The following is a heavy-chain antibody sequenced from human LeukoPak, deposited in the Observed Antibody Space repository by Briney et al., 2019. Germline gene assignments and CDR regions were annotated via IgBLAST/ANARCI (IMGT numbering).Heavy chain of an antibody. V-gene: IGHV3-30-3*01. CDR3: TRVGYIDEGIDY. D-gene: IGHD5-24*01. Sequence: GGSLRLSCAASGFTFSSYAMHWVRQAPGKGLEWVAVISYDGSNKYYADSVKGRFTISRDNAKNSLYLQMNSLRAEDTAIYYCTRVGYIDEGIDYWGQGTLVTVSS. CDR1: GFTFSSYA. CDR2: ISYDGSNK. J-gene: IGHJ4*02.